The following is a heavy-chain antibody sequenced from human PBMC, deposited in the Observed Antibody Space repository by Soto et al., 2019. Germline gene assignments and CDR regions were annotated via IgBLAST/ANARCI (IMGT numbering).Heavy chain of an antibody. CDR1: GGSFSGYY. D-gene: IGHD2-21*01. Sequence: SETLSLTCAVYGGSFSGYYWSWIRQPPGKGLEWIGEINHSGSTNYNPSLKSRVTISVDTSKNQFSLKLSSVTAADTAVYYCARGHPSLWYGRTWWFDPWGQGTLVTVSS. CDR3: ARGHPSLWYGRTWWFDP. CDR2: INHSGST. J-gene: IGHJ5*02. V-gene: IGHV4-34*01.